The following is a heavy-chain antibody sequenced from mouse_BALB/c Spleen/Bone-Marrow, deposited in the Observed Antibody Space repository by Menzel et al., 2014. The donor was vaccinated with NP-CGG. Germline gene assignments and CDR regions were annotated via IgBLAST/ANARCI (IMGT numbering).Heavy chain of an antibody. J-gene: IGHJ4*01. D-gene: IGHD2-4*01. Sequence: EVKLMESGGGLVQPGGSRKLSCAASGFTFSSFGMHWVRQAPEKGLEWVAYISNGSSTIYYADTVKGRFTIPRDNPKNTLFLQTTSLRSEDTAMYYCARKGAMITHYYAMDYWGQGTSVTVSS. V-gene: IGHV5-17*02. CDR1: GFTFSSFG. CDR2: ISNGSSTI. CDR3: ARKGAMITHYYAMDY.